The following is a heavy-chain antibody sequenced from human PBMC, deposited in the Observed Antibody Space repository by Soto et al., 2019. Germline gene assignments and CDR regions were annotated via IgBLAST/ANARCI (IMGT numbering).Heavy chain of an antibody. J-gene: IGHJ6*03. CDR3: ARDGLDSNLPYPSYYYYYMDV. CDR1: GYTFTSYG. CDR2: ISAYNGNT. D-gene: IGHD4-4*01. Sequence: ASVKVSCKASGYTFTSYGISWVRQAPGQGLEWMGWISAYNGNTNYAQKLQGRVTMTTDTSTSTAYMELRSLRSDDTAVYYCARDGLDSNLPYPSYYYYYMDVWGKGTTVTVSS. V-gene: IGHV1-18*01.